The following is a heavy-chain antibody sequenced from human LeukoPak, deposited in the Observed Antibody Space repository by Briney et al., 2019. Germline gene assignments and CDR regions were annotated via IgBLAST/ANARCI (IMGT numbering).Heavy chain of an antibody. V-gene: IGHV3-23*01. CDR3: AKNWPPIRYSSSWYDQINHYYYYYMDV. CDR2: ISGSGGST. J-gene: IGHJ6*03. Sequence: AGGSLRLSCAASGFTFSSYAMSWVRQAPGKGLEWVSAISGSGGSTYYADSVKGRFTISRDNSKNTLYLQMNSLRAEDTAVYYCAKNWPPIRYSSSWYDQINHYYYYYMDVWGKGTTVTVSS. CDR1: GFTFSSYA. D-gene: IGHD6-13*01.